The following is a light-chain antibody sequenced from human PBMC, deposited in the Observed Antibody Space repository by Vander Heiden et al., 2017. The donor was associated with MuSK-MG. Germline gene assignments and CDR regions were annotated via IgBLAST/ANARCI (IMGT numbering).Light chain of an antibody. J-gene: IGLJ3*02. V-gene: IGLV2-14*01. Sequence: QSALTQPGSVSGSPGQPITIPCTGTSRAVGGYNQVSWYQEPPGKAPKLKIDGVSNRPSGVANRISGRQDEEEADYYCSSYTGSSTPWVFGGGTKLTVL. CDR2: GVS. CDR1: SRAVGGYNQ. CDR3: SSYTGSSTPWV.